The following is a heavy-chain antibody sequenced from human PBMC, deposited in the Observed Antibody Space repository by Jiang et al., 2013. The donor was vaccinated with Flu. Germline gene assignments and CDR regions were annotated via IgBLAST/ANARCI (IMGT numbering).Heavy chain of an antibody. D-gene: IGHD3-3*01. V-gene: IGHV2-5*02. CDR1: GFSVSTSGVG. J-gene: IGHJ6*02. Sequence: KPTQTLTLTCSVSGFSVSTSGVGMGRVRQPPGKALEWLAHIYWDDDKHYRPSLKSRLTITKDTSKNQVALTMTNMDPVDSATYYCTHLTYYGQRARVFGVWGQGTTVTVSS. CDR3: THLTYYGQRARVFGV. CDR2: IYWDDDK.